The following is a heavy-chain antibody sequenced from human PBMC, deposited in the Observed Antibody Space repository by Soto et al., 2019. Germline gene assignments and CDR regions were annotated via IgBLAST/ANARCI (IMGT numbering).Heavy chain of an antibody. Sequence: XESLSLICAVYGGSFSGYYGSWIRTTPGKGLEWIGEINHSGSTNYNPSLKSRVTISVDTSKNQFSLKLSSVTAADTAVYYCARGPYWYYGPGTYYYYYYGMDVWGQGTTVTVPS. V-gene: IGHV4-34*01. CDR3: ARGPYWYYGPGTYYYYYYGMDV. CDR2: INHSGST. D-gene: IGHD3-10*01. CDR1: GGSFSGYY. J-gene: IGHJ6*02.